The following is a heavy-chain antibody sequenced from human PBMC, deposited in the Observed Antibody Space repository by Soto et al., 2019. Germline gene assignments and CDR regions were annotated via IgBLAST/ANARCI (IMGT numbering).Heavy chain of an antibody. V-gene: IGHV4-34*01. D-gene: IGHD4-4*01. Sequence: SENQSLVCDVYSGAFSCYYWRCNSQAPGKGLEWRGEINDSGSTNYNPSLKSRVTVSVDTSKKQFSLELSSLTAADTAVYYCARRLYFTTDTDEDYGM. CDR3: ARRLYFTTDTDEDYGM. CDR2: INDSGST. CDR1: SGAFSCYY. J-gene: IGHJ6*01.